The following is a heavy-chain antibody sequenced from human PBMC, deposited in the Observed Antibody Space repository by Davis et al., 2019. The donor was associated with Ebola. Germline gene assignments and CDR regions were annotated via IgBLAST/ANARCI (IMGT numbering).Heavy chain of an antibody. CDR3: VAEIYYYDGMDV. Sequence: RGSLRLSCPASALTLSSYSMNWVRQAPGKGLEWVSYTSSSSSTIYYVDSVKGRFTIPRDNAKNSLYLQMHSLRAEDTAVYYCVAEIYYYDGMDVWGQGTTVAVSS. V-gene: IGHV3-48*01. CDR1: ALTLSSYS. J-gene: IGHJ6*02. D-gene: IGHD1-14*01. CDR2: TSSSSSTI.